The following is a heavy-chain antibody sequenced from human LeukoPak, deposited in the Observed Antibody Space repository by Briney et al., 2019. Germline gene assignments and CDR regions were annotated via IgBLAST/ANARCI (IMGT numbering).Heavy chain of an antibody. D-gene: IGHD6-19*01. Sequence: GGSLRPSCAASGFTFSRYGMHWVRQAPGKGLEWVAIISHDGSSEKFADSVKGRFTISRDNSKNTLYLQMNSLSAEDTAVYYCAKDLRGALWLVSPFDYWGQGTLVTVSS. CDR2: ISHDGSSE. CDR1: GFTFSRYG. V-gene: IGHV3-30*18. CDR3: AKDLRGALWLVSPFDY. J-gene: IGHJ4*02.